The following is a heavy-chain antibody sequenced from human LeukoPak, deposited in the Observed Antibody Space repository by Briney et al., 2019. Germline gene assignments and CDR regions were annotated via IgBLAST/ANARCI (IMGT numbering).Heavy chain of an antibody. V-gene: IGHV3-30*18. J-gene: IGHJ4*02. Sequence: GGSLRLSCAASGFTFSSYGMHWVRQAPGKGLEWVAVISYDGSNKYYADSVKGRFTISRDNSKNTLYLQMNSLRAEDTAVYYCAKDNPGVYDFRSGQPDYWGQGTLVTVSS. CDR3: AKDNPGVYDFRSGQPDY. CDR2: ISYDGSNK. CDR1: GFTFSSYG. D-gene: IGHD3-3*01.